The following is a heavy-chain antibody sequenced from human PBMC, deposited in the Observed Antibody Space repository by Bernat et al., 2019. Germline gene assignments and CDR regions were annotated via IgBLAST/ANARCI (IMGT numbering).Heavy chain of an antibody. CDR3: ARNYGSWLYYFDY. CDR1: GYSISNNNW. CDR2: IYYSGST. V-gene: IGHV4-28*01. J-gene: IGHJ4*02. Sequence: QVQLQESGPGLVKPADTLSLTCGVSGYSISNNNWWGWIRQPPGKGLEWIGYIYYSGSTYYNPSLKSRVTMSVETSKNQFSLKLSSVTAVETAVYYCARNYGSWLYYFDYWGQGTLVTVSS. D-gene: IGHD3-10*01.